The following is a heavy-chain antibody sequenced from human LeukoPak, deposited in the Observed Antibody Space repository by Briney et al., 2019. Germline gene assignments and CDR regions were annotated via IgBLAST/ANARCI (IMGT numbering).Heavy chain of an antibody. D-gene: IGHD7-27*01. CDR2: INPNSGGT. CDR3: ARDPGDDEAAYFDY. V-gene: IGHV1-2*02. CDR1: GYTFTGYY. J-gene: IGHJ4*02. Sequence: ASVKVSCKASGYTFTGYYMHWVRQAPGQGLAWMGWINPNSGGTNYAQKFQGRVTMTRDTSINTAYMELSRLRSDDTAVYYCARDPGDDEAAYFDYWGQGTLVTVSS.